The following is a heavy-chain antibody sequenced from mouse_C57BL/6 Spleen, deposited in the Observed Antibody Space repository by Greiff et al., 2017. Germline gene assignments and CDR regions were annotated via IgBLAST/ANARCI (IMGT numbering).Heavy chain of an antibody. J-gene: IGHJ3*01. V-gene: IGHV1-80*01. CDR3: ARGGYYDGSSYSAWFAY. D-gene: IGHD1-1*01. CDR1: GYAFSSYW. CDR2: IYPGDGDT. Sequence: QVQLKESGAELVKPGASVKISCKASGYAFSSYWMNWVKQRPGKGLEWIGQIYPGDGDTNYNGKFKGKATLTADKSSSTAYMQLSSLTSEDSAVYFCARGGYYDGSSYSAWFAYWGQGTLVTVSA.